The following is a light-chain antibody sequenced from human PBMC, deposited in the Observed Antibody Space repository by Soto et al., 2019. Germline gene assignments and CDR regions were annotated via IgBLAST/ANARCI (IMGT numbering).Light chain of an antibody. CDR1: QSVSSSY. CDR2: GAS. V-gene: IGKV3-20*01. Sequence: EIVLTQSPGTLSLSPGERATLSCRASQSVSSSYLAWYQQKPGQAPRLLIYGASSRATGIRDRFSGSGSGTDFTLTISTLEPEDFAVYYFQQYANSLITFGQGTRLEIK. CDR3: QQYANSLIT. J-gene: IGKJ5*01.